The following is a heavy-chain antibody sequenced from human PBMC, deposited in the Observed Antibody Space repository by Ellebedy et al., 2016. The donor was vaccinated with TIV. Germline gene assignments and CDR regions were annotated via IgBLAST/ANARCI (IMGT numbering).Heavy chain of an antibody. V-gene: IGHV3-7*01. D-gene: IGHD5-12*01. CDR2: INQGGSEK. CDR1: GFAFSACW. J-gene: IGHJ4*02. Sequence: GESLKISCTASGFAFSACWMTWVRQAPGKRLEWVASINQGGSEKISVDSVRGRFTISRDTAKKSLYLQMNSLTDDDTAVYYCATHSGYADWGQGTPVTVS. CDR3: ATHSGYAD.